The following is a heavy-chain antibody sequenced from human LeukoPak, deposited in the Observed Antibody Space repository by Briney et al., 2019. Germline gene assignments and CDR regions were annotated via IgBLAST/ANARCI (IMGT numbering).Heavy chain of an antibody. Sequence: RTGGSLRLSCAASGFTFSSYAMHWVRQAPGKGLEWVAVISYDGSNKYYADSVKGRFTISRDNSKNTLYLQMNSLRAEDTAVYYCARGDFWSGYYYYYYYYMDVWGKGTTVAVSS. J-gene: IGHJ6*03. D-gene: IGHD3-3*01. V-gene: IGHV3-30-3*01. CDR1: GFTFSSYA. CDR2: ISYDGSNK. CDR3: ARGDFWSGYYYYYYYYMDV.